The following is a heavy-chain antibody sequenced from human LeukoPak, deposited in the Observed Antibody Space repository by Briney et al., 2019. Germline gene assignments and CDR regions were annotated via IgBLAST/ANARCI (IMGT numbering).Heavy chain of an antibody. D-gene: IGHD6-13*01. CDR1: GGSFSGYY. V-gene: IGHV4-34*01. CDR2: INHSGST. Sequence: SETLSLTCAVYGGSFSGYYWSWIRQPPGKGLEWIEEINHSGSTNYNPSLKSRVTISVDTSKNQFSLKLSSVTAADTAVYYCARSSMMSSWYPRRNVYFQHWGQGTLVTVSS. CDR3: ARSSMMSSWYPRRNVYFQH. J-gene: IGHJ1*01.